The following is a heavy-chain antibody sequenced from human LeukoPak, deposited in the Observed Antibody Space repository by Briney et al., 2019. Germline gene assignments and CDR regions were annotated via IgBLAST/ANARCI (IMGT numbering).Heavy chain of an antibody. J-gene: IGHJ4*02. CDR3: AREGGYGDYGIFDY. CDR1: GGSISSGGYS. CDR2: IYHSGST. D-gene: IGHD4-17*01. Sequence: SETLSLTCADSGGSISSGGYSWSWIRQPPGKGLEWIGYIYHSGSTYYNPSLKSRVTISVDRSKNQFSLKLSSVTAADTAVYYCAREGGYGDYGIFDYWGQGTLVTVSS. V-gene: IGHV4-30-2*01.